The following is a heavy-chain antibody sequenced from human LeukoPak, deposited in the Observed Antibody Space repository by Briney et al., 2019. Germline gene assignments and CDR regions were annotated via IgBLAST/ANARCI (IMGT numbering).Heavy chain of an antibody. Sequence: PGGSLRLSCEASGFTFSSYAMNWVRQAPGKGLEWVSAISGSGDSTYYADSVKGRFTISRDNSKNTLYLQMNSLRPEDTAVYYCAKSPGYSSSWYDYWGQGTLVTVSS. D-gene: IGHD6-13*01. CDR1: GFTFSSYA. CDR2: ISGSGDST. V-gene: IGHV3-23*01. CDR3: AKSPGYSSSWYDY. J-gene: IGHJ4*02.